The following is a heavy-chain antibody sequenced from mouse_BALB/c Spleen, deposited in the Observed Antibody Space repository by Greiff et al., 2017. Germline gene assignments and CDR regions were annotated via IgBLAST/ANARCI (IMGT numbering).Heavy chain of an antibody. J-gene: IGHJ4*01. CDR1: GDSITSGY. Sequence: EVMLVESGPSLVKPSQTLSLTCSVTGDSITSGYWNWIRKFPGNKLEYMGYISYSGSTYYNPSLKSRISITRDTSKNQYYLQLNSVTTEDTATYYCARWTMITTTGYYYAMDYWGQGTSVTVSS. V-gene: IGHV3-8*02. D-gene: IGHD2-4*01. CDR3: ARWTMITTTGYYYAMDY. CDR2: ISYSGST.